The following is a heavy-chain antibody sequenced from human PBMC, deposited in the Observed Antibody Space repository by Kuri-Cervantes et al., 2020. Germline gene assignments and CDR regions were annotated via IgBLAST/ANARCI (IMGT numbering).Heavy chain of an antibody. D-gene: IGHD3-10*01. CDR2: INHSGST. CDR1: GGPFSGYY. CDR3: AKVTYGNVYYFDY. V-gene: IGHV4-34*01. J-gene: IGHJ4*02. Sequence: SETLSLTCAVYGGPFSGYYWSWIRQPPGKGLEWIGEINHSGSTNYNPSLKSRVTISVDTSKNQFSLKLSSVTAADTAVYFCAKVTYGNVYYFDYWGQGTLVTVSS.